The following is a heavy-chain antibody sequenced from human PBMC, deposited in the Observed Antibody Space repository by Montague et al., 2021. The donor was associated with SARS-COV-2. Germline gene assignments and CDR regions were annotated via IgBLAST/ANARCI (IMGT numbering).Heavy chain of an antibody. CDR1: GFTFSSYG. D-gene: IGHD3-22*01. CDR3: AKEGVVVGADGFDY. Sequence: SLRLSCAASGFTFSSYGMNWVRQAPGKGLEWVSAISTTGANTYYAGSVKGRFTISRDNSKNTLYLQLNSLRDEDTAVCYCAKEGVVVGADGFDYWGQGTMVIASS. CDR2: ISTTGANT. J-gene: IGHJ3*01. V-gene: IGHV3-23*01.